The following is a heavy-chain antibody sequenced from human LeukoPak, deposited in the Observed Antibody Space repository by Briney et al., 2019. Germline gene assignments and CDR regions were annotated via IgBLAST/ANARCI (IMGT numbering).Heavy chain of an antibody. Sequence: SETLSLTCTVSGGSISSGDYYWSWIRQPPGKGLEWIGFIYHTGSFHYNPSLKSRVTISVDTSKNQFSLKLSSVTAADTAVYYCARGYSSGPFDYWGQGTLVTVSS. CDR3: ARGYSSGPFDY. D-gene: IGHD6-19*01. J-gene: IGHJ4*02. CDR1: GGSISSGDYY. V-gene: IGHV4-30-4*01. CDR2: IYHTGSF.